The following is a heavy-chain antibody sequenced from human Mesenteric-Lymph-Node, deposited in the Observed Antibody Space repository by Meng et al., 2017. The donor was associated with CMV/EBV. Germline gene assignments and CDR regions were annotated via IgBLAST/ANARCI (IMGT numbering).Heavy chain of an antibody. CDR1: GFTVSSNY. CDR2: IYSGDNT. D-gene: IGHD6-6*01. CDR3: AWLYSSSDY. J-gene: IGHJ4*02. Sequence: GESLKISCAVSGFTVSSNYMSWVRQAPGKGLEWVSVIYSGDNTNYADSVKGRFTISRDNSKNTLYLQMNSLRTEDTAVYYCAWLYSSSDYWGQGTLVTVSS. V-gene: IGHV3-66*02.